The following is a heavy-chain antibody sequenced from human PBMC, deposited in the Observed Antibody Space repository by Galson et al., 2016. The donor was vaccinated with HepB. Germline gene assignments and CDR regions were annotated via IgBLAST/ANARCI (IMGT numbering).Heavy chain of an antibody. CDR3: ASGYSYGYFYY. Sequence: QAPGTGLEWVSSISSSSSYISYADSVKGRFTISRDNAKNSLYLQMNSLRAEDTAVYYCASGYSYGYFYYWGQGTLVTVSS. D-gene: IGHD5-18*01. J-gene: IGHJ4*02. V-gene: IGHV3-21*01. CDR2: ISSSSSYI.